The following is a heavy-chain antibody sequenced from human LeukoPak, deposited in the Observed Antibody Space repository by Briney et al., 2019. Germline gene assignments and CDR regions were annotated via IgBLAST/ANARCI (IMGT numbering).Heavy chain of an antibody. D-gene: IGHD6-6*01. CDR2: ISWNSGSI. Sequence: PGGSLRLSCAASGFTFDDYAMHWVRQTPGKGLEWVSGISWNSGSIGYADSVKGRFTISRDSAKSSLYLQMNSLRPEDTALYYCAKAMSYSSSTVADHWGLGTLVTVSS. CDR3: AKAMSYSSSTVADH. V-gene: IGHV3-9*01. CDR1: GFTFDDYA. J-gene: IGHJ4*02.